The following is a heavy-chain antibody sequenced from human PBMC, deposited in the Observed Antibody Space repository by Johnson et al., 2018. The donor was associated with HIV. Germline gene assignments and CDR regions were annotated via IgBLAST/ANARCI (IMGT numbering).Heavy chain of an antibody. Sequence: VKLVESGGVVVQPGRSLRLSCAASGFMFDEYTMHWVRQAPGKGLEWVSRISWDGGSTYYADSVKGRITISRDNSKNSLYLQMNSLRTEDTALYFCAKDASSGWAGAFDIWGQGTMVTVSS. V-gene: IGHV3-43*01. CDR3: AKDASSGWAGAFDI. D-gene: IGHD6-19*01. J-gene: IGHJ3*02. CDR1: GFMFDEYT. CDR2: ISWDGGST.